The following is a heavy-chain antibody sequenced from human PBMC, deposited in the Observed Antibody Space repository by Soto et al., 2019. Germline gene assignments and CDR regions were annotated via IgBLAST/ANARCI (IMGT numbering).Heavy chain of an antibody. CDR3: ARHKIQPKAARPPQYYYYGMDV. J-gene: IGHJ6*02. V-gene: IGHV5-10-1*01. CDR1: GYSFTSYW. Sequence: PGESLKISCKGSGYSFTSYWISWVRQMPGKGLEWMGRIDPSDSYTNYSPSFQGHVTISADKSISTAYLQWSSLKATDTAMYYCARHKIQPKAARPPQYYYYGMDVWGQGTTVTVSS. CDR2: IDPSDSYT. D-gene: IGHD6-6*01.